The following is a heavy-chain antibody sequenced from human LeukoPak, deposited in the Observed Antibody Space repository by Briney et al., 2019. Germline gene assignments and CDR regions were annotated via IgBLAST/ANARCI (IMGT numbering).Heavy chain of an antibody. CDR2: AYNGGST. Sequence: WVSLRLSCAASGFTVSSNYMSWVRQAPGKGLEWVSVAYNGGSTYYADSVKGRFTISRDSSKNTLYLQMNSLRAEDTAVYYCARDQFAFGVFDYWGQGTLVTVSS. D-gene: IGHD3-16*01. V-gene: IGHV3-53*01. J-gene: IGHJ4*02. CDR3: ARDQFAFGVFDY. CDR1: GFTVSSNY.